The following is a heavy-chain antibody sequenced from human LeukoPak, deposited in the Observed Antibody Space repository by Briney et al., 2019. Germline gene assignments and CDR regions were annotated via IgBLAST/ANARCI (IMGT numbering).Heavy chain of an antibody. D-gene: IGHD3-10*01. Sequence: GGSLRLSCAASGFTFSSYWMSWFRQAPGKGLEWVANIKQDGSEKYYVDSVKGRFTISRDNAKNSLYLQMNSLRAEDTAVYYCARSYEWFGELFGYWGQGTLVTVSS. CDR3: ARSYEWFGELFGY. V-gene: IGHV3-7*01. CDR2: IKQDGSEK. CDR1: GFTFSSYW. J-gene: IGHJ4*02.